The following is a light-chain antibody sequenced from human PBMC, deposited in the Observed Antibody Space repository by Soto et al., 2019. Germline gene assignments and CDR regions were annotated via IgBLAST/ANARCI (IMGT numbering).Light chain of an antibody. CDR2: DAS. J-gene: IGKJ1*01. Sequence: DIQMTQSPSSLSASVGDRVTITCRASQGISSSLNWYQQKPGKAPKLLIYDASTLQSGDPSRFSGSGSGTDFTLTISSLQPEDFATYSCQQSYNTPRTFGQGTKIEIK. V-gene: IGKV1-39*01. CDR3: QQSYNTPRT. CDR1: QGISSS.